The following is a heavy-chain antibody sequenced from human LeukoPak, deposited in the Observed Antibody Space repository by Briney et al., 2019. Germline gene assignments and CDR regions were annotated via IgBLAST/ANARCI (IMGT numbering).Heavy chain of an antibody. V-gene: IGHV1-2*02. J-gene: IGHJ4*02. Sequence: ASVKVSCKASGYTFTGYYMHWVRQAPRQGLEWMGWINPNSGGTNYAQKFQGRVTMTRDTSISTAYMELSRLRSDDTAVYYCAKMWLVHGSIDYWGQGTLVTVSS. D-gene: IGHD6-19*01. CDR2: INPNSGGT. CDR1: GYTFTGYY. CDR3: AKMWLVHGSIDY.